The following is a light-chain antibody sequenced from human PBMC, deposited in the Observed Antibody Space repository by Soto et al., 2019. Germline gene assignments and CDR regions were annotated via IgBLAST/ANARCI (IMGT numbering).Light chain of an antibody. CDR2: SAS. CDR1: QSVTSN. Sequence: EIVMTQSPATLPVSPGERATLSCRASQSVTSNLAWYQQKPGQAPRLLIYSASTRATGIPARFSGSGSGTEFTLTISSLQSEDFAVYYCQQYNNWPPEYTFGQGTKLEIK. J-gene: IGKJ2*01. CDR3: QQYNNWPPEYT. V-gene: IGKV3-15*01.